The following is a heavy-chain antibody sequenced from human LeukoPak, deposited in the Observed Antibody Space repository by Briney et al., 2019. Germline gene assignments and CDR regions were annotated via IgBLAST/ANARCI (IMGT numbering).Heavy chain of an antibody. Sequence: SETLSLTCTVSGGSISNYYWSWIRQPPGKGLEWIGYIYYSGSTNYNPSLKSRVTISVDTSKNQFSLKLSSVTAADTAVYYCAKGGTDYGDYPPLDYMDVWGKGTTVTVSS. CDR2: IYYSGST. CDR3: AKGGTDYGDYPPLDYMDV. J-gene: IGHJ6*03. D-gene: IGHD4-17*01. V-gene: IGHV4-59*01. CDR1: GGSISNYY.